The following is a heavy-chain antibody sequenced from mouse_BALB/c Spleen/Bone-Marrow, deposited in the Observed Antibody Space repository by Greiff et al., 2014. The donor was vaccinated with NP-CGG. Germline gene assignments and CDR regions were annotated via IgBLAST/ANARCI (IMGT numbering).Heavy chain of an antibody. V-gene: IGHV7-3*02. CDR3: ARDKGLVFFDY. CDR1: GFTFTDYY. J-gene: IGHJ2*01. CDR2: IRNKTNGYTT. Sequence: DVQLVESGGGLVQPGGSLRLSCATSGFTFTDYYMNWVRQPPGKALEWLGFIRNKTNGYTTEDSASVKSRFTISRDNSQNILYLQMNSLRADDSATYYCARDKGLVFFDYWGQGTTLTGSS.